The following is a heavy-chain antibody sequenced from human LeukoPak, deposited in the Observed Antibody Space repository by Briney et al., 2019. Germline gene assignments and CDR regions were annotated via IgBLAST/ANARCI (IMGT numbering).Heavy chain of an antibody. V-gene: IGHV4-34*01. D-gene: IGHD3-9*01. CDR1: GFTFSSYA. Sequence: GSLRLSCAASGFTFSSYAMTWVRQPPGKGLEWIGEINHSGSTNYNPSLKSRVTISVDTSKNQFSLKLSSVTAADTAVYYCARAGPRLLRYFDWSRGFDPWGQGTLVTVSS. CDR3: ARAGPRLLRYFDWSRGFDP. CDR2: INHSGST. J-gene: IGHJ5*02.